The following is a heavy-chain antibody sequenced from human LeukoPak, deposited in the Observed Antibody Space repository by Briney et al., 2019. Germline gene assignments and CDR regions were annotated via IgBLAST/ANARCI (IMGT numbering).Heavy chain of an antibody. CDR3: AREASVTATLDAFDI. J-gene: IGHJ3*02. CDR1: ERTFSTYA. CDR2: IIPIFGTA. V-gene: IGHV1-69*01. Sequence: SVTLSYTPSERTFSTYAISWVRQAPGQGLEWMGGIIPIFGTANYAQKFQGRVTITADESTSTAYMELSSLRSEDTAVYYCAREASVTATLDAFDIWGQGAMVSVSS. D-gene: IGHD2-21*02.